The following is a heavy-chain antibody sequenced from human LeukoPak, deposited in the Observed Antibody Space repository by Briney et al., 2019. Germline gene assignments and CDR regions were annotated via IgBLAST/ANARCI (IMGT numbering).Heavy chain of an antibody. J-gene: IGHJ3*01. V-gene: IGHV3-23*01. CDR3: GRDPNGDYVGAFEF. CDR2: IRGSGGGS. CDR1: GFPFSDYA. D-gene: IGHD4-17*01. Sequence: GGSLRLSCEASGFPFSDYAMTWVRQAPGKGLEWVSSIRGSGGGSSYADSVKGRFTVTRDNSKSTLYLQMNSLRAGDTAVYFCGRDPNGDYVGAFEFWGQGHWSPSLQ.